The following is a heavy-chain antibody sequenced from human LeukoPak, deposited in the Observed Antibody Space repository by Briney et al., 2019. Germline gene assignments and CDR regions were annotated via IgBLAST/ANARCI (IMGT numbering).Heavy chain of an antibody. CDR3: ARDPAPLGGYYDSSGDALDI. D-gene: IGHD3-22*01. CDR1: GFTVSSNY. CDR2: TYSGGGT. V-gene: IGHV3-66*01. J-gene: IGHJ3*02. Sequence: PGGSLRLSCVASGFTVSSNYMSWVRQAPGKGLEWVSVTYSGGGTDYADSVKGRFTISRDNSKNTLYLQMNNLRAEDAAVYYCARDPAPLGGYYDSSGDALDIWGQGTMVTVSS.